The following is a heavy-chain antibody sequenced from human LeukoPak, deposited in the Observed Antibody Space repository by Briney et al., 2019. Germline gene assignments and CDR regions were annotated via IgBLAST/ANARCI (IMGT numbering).Heavy chain of an antibody. CDR1: GGTFSSYA. J-gene: IGHJ3*02. D-gene: IGHD2-2*01. V-gene: IGHV1-69*13. CDR2: IIPIFGTA. CDR3: ARDTERPYCSSTSCYGAFDI. Sequence: ASVKVSCKASGGTFSSYAISWVRQAPGQGLEWMGGIIPIFGTANYAQKFQGRVTITADESTSTAYMELSSPRSEDTAVYYCARDTERPYCSSTSCYGAFDIWGQGTMVTVSS.